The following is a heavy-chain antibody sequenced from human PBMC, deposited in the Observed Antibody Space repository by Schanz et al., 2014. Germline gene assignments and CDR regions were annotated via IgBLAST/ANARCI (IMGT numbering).Heavy chain of an antibody. D-gene: IGHD6-13*01. V-gene: IGHV3-33*08. Sequence: VQLVESGGVVAQPGGSLRLSCAASGFSFDDYTMHWVRQVPGKGLEWVAVVCYDGSKKYYADSVKGRFTTSRDNSKNTMYLQMNSLRAEDTAVYYCARDRQQLVGRIGYYYGMDVWGQGTTVTVSS. CDR3: ARDRQQLVGRIGYYYGMDV. CDR1: GFSFDDYT. CDR2: VCYDGSKK. J-gene: IGHJ6*02.